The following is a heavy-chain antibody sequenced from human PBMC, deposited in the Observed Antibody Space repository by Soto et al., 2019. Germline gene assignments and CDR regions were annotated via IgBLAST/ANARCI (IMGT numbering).Heavy chain of an antibody. CDR3: ARGDREDIAVVVGVRPGEYGVDV. CDR2: ISYDGSNK. Sequence: QVQLVESGGGVVQPGRSLRLSCAASGFTFRNYAMHWVRQAPGKGLECVAVISYDGSNKFYRDYVKGRFTISRDNSKRALYLQRTSLRDEDTAVYYCARGDREDIAVVVGVRPGEYGVDVWGQGTTVTVSS. J-gene: IGHJ6*02. CDR1: GFTFRNYA. V-gene: IGHV3-30-3*01. D-gene: IGHD2-15*01.